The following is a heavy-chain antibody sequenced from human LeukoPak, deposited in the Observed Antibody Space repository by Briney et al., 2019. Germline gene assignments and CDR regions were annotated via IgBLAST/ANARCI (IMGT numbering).Heavy chain of an antibody. D-gene: IGHD3-10*01. V-gene: IGHV3-48*01. Sequence: GGSLRLSCAASGFTLSRYSMNWVRQAPGKGLEWVSYISRSSSTIYYADSVQGRVTISRDNSLNTLFLQMDNLRAEDTAVYYCVKTYCSITRCSPGFDSWGQGTLVTVSS. CDR1: GFTLSRYS. CDR2: ISRSSSTI. J-gene: IGHJ4*02. CDR3: VKTYCSITRCSPGFDS.